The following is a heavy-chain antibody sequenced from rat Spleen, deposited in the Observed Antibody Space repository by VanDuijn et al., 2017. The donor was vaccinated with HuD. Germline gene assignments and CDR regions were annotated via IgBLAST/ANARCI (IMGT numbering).Heavy chain of an antibody. CDR1: GFTFSNYD. Sequence: EVQLVESGGGLVQPGRSLKLSCAASGFTFSNYDMAWVRQAPTKGLEWVATISYGDSSGHSSTYYRDAVKGRFTISRDNAKSTLSLQMDSLRSEEPAIYYCARRHYGYTDYLDYWGQGVMVTVSS. CDR3: ARRHYGYTDYLDY. J-gene: IGHJ2*01. D-gene: IGHD1-9*01. CDR2: ISYGDSSGHSST. V-gene: IGHV5-29*01.